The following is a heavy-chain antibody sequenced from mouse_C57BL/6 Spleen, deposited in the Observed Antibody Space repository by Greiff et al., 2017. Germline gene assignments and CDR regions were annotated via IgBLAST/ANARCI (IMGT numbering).Heavy chain of an antibody. D-gene: IGHD4-1*01. CDR2: IYPRSGNT. CDR1: GYTFTSYG. CDR3: ARGLGRTWFSY. V-gene: IGHV1-81*01. J-gene: IGHJ3*01. Sequence: QVQLKESGAELARPGASVKLSCKASGYTFTSYGISWVKQRTGQGLEWIGEIYPRSGNTYYNEKFKGKATLTADKSSSTAYMELRSLTSEDSAVYFCARGLGRTWFSYWGQGTLVTVSA.